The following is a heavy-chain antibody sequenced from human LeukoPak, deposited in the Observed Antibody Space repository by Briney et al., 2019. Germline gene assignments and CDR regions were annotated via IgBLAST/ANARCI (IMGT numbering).Heavy chain of an antibody. Sequence: ASVKVSCKASGYTFTGYYIHWVRQAPGQGLEWMGWINPNNGGTRYAQKFQGRVTMTRDTSISTTYMEMSRLTSDDTAVYFCAKFSGFDSIDYRDYFDYWGQGTPLTVSA. CDR1: GYTFTGYY. D-gene: IGHD5-12*01. CDR2: INPNNGGT. J-gene: IGHJ4*02. V-gene: IGHV1-2*02. CDR3: AKFSGFDSIDYRDYFDY.